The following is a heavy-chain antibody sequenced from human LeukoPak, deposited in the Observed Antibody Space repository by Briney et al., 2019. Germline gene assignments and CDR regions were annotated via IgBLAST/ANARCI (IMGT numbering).Heavy chain of an antibody. CDR1: GYSFTTYH. D-gene: IGHD2-21*02. CDR3: ARTASLTASGYDC. Sequence: ASVKVSCKTSGYSFTTYHINWVRQASGQGLEWLGWMNPYTGDRGYAQRFQGRLSITSDTSISTAYMELGSLKSDDTAVYFCARTASLTASGYDCWGQGTLVTVSS. CDR2: MNPYTGDR. V-gene: IGHV1-8*03. J-gene: IGHJ4*02.